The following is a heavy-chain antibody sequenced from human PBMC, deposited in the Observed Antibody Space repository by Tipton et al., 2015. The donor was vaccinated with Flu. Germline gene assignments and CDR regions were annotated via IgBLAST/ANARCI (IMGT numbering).Heavy chain of an antibody. D-gene: IGHD1-14*01. V-gene: IGHV3-72*01. CDR2: VENKANSYAT. J-gene: IGHJ4*02. CDR1: GFTFNDHY. CDR3: ARGGLTRALDF. Sequence: SLRLSCAASGFTFNDHYMDWVRQAPGEGLEWLGRVENKANSYATEFTASVKDRFTISRDDSKNAVYLQMNSLKAEDTAVYYCARGGLTRALDFWGQGTLVTVSS.